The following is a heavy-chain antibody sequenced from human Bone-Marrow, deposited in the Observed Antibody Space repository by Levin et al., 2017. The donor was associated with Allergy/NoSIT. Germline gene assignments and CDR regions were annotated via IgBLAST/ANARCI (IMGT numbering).Heavy chain of an antibody. CDR1: GYSLSTLG. V-gene: IGHV1-18*01. J-gene: IGHJ4*02. D-gene: IGHD3-3*02. CDR3: AGAFEIRTGEFDF. CDR2: MSSYTGNT. Sequence: ASVKVSCKASGYSLSTLGISWVRQAPGQGLEWMGWMSSYTGNTDYAQKFQGRVTLTTDTSTTTAYLELRSLTSDDTAVYFCAGAFEIRTGEFDFWGQGTLVTVSS.